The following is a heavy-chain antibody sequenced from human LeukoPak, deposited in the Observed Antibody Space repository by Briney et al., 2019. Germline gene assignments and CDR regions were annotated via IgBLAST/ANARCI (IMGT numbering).Heavy chain of an antibody. CDR2: IYYDGSKK. CDR1: GFTFSSYG. J-gene: IGHJ6*02. Sequence: GRSLRLSCAASGFTFSSYGMHWVRQAPGKGLEWVAVIYYDGSKKYYADSVKGRFTISRDNSKNTLYLQMNSLRAEDTAVYYCARERAVPAAKGYYYYGMDVWGQGTTVTVSS. CDR3: ARERAVPAAKGYYYYGMDV. D-gene: IGHD2-2*01. V-gene: IGHV3-33*01.